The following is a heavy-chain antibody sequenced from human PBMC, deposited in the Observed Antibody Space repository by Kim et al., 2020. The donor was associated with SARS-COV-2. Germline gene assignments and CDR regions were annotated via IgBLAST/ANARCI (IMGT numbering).Heavy chain of an antibody. CDR1: GFSLTTSGVG. Sequence: SGPTLVKPTQTLTLTCSFSGFSLTTSGVGVGWIRQPPGKALEWLAVIFWNDDKHYSPSLKSRLTITKDTSKNQVVLTMANMDPVDTATYYCAHRPYCSGGSCYSSFDYWGQGTLVTVSS. D-gene: IGHD2-15*01. CDR3: AHRPYCSGGSCYSSFDY. J-gene: IGHJ4*02. CDR2: IFWNDDK. V-gene: IGHV2-5*01.